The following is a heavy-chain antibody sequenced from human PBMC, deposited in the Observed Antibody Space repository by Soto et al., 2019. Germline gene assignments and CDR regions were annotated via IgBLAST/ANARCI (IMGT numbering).Heavy chain of an antibody. CDR2: IYHSGNT. J-gene: IGHJ4*02. D-gene: IGHD6-13*01. CDR1: GGSISNSSFY. V-gene: IGHV4-39*01. CDR3: ARSIATPGLTFDS. Sequence: PSETLSLTCTVSGGSISNSSFYWDWIRQPPGKGLEWIGTIYHSGNTYYNPSLKSRVTISVDTARNQFSLKLNSVAAADTAVYFCARSIATPGLTFDSWGQGTLVTVSS.